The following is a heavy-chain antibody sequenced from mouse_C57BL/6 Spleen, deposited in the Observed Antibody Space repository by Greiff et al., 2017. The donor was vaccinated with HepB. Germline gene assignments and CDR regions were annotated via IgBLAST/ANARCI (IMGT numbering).Heavy chain of an antibody. CDR1: GYSFTGYY. Sequence: EVQLQQSGPELVKPGASVKISCKASGYSFTGYYMNWVKQSPEKSLEWIGEINPNTGGTTYNEKFKAKATLTVDKSSSTAYMQLKSLTSADSAVYYCERKAEAMDYWGQGTSVTVSS. CDR2: INPNTGGT. J-gene: IGHJ4*01. CDR3: ERKAEAMDY. V-gene: IGHV1-42*01.